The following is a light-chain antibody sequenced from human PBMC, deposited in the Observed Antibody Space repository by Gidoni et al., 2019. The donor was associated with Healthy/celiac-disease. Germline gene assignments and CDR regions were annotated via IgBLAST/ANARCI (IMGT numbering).Light chain of an antibody. V-gene: IGKV1-39*01. CDR3: QQSYSSPT. J-gene: IGKJ1*01. CDR2: AAS. CDR1: QSISNY. Sequence: DIQMTQSPSSLSAFVGDRVTITCRASQSISNYLNWYQQKPGKAPKLLIYAASSLQSGVPSRFSGSGSGTDFTLTISSLQPKDFATYYCQQSYSSPTFGQGTKVEI.